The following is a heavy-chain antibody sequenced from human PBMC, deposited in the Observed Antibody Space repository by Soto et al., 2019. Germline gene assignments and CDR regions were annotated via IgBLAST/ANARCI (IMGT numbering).Heavy chain of an antibody. V-gene: IGHV3-23*01. J-gene: IGHJ3*01. Sequence: PGGSLRLSCAASGFTFSNYAMSWVRQAPGKGLEWVSSISGGGLITYYADSVRGRFTISRDNSRNTLYLQMNSLRVEDTAVYYCVRGDFHDTSGPFSDAFDVWGQGIMVTVSS. CDR1: GFTFSNYA. CDR3: VRGDFHDTSGPFSDAFDV. D-gene: IGHD3-22*01. CDR2: ISGGGLIT.